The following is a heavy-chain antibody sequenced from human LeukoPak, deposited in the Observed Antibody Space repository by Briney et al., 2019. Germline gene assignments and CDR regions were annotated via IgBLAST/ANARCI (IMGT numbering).Heavy chain of an antibody. D-gene: IGHD3-3*01. V-gene: IGHV1-2*02. J-gene: IGHJ4*02. CDR1: GYTFTGNY. CDR3: ARAWGITIFGVANPPDY. Sequence: ASVKVSCKASGYTFTGNYMHWGRQAPGQGLEWMGWINPNSGDTNYAQQSQGRVTMTTDTSISTAYMVLSRLRSDDTAVYYCARAWGITIFGVANPPDYWGQGTLVTVSS. CDR2: INPNSGDT.